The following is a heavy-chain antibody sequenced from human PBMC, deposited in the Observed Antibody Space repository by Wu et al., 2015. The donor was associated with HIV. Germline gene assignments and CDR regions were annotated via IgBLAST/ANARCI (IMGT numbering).Heavy chain of an antibody. D-gene: IGHD2-2*01. J-gene: IGHJ3*02. V-gene: IGHV1-18*01. Sequence: QVQLVQSGAEVKKPGASVKVSCKAAGYTFTSYGISWVRQAPGQGLEWMGWISAYDGNTNYAQKLQGRVTMTTDTSTSTAYMELRSLRSDDTAVYYCARVFVVVPAGFSGEITAFDIWGQGTMVGVSS. CDR3: ARVFVVVPAGFSGEITAFDI. CDR2: ISAYDGNT. CDR1: GYTFTSYG.